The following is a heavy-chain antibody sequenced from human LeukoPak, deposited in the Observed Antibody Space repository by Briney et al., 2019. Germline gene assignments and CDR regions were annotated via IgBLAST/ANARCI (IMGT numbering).Heavy chain of an antibody. CDR3: ATDHPTGSSGWYGDY. V-gene: IGHV1-24*01. Sequence: SEKVSCKVSGYTLTELSMHWVRQAPGKGLEWMGGFDPEDGETIYAQKFQGRVTMTEDTSTDTAYMELCSLRSEDTAVYYCATDHPTGSSGWYGDYWGQGTLVTVSS. J-gene: IGHJ4*02. CDR1: GYTLTELS. CDR2: FDPEDGET. D-gene: IGHD6-19*01.